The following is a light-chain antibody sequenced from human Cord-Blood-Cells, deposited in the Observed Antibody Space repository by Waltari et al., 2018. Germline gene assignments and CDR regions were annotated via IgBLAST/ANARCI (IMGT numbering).Light chain of an antibody. CDR2: EVS. Sequence: QSALTQPPSASGSPGQSVTISCTGTSSDVGGYNYVSWYQQHPGKAPKLMIYEVSKRPSVVADRFSGSKPGNTASLTVSGLQAEDEADYYCSSYAGSNNYVFGTGTKVTVL. J-gene: IGLJ1*01. CDR3: SSYAGSNNYV. CDR1: SSDVGGYNY. V-gene: IGLV2-8*01.